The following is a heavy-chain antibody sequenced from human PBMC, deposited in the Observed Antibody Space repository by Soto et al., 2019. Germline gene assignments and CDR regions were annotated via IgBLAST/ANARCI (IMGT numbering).Heavy chain of an antibody. V-gene: IGHV4-31*01. CDR2: IYYSGST. D-gene: IGHD1-1*01. Sequence: QVQLQESGPGQVKPSQTLSLTCTVSGGSVNSGGYHWSWIRQHPGKGLEWIGDIYYSGSTYYNPSLKSQVTISIDTTTNHFALHLSALTAADTGVYYCARAPIPNWDFYGMDVWGQGTTVTVSS. J-gene: IGHJ6*02. CDR3: ARAPIPNWDFYGMDV. CDR1: GGSVNSGGYH.